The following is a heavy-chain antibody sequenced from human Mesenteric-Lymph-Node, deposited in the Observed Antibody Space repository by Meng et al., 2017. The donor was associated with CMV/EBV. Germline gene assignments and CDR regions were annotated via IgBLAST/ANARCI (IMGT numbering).Heavy chain of an antibody. CDR2: INHSGST. CDR3: ARHQRWLKSEGGFNY. V-gene: IGHV4-34*01. Sequence: QVQLQNGGAGLLKPSETLSLTCVVYGGSFSGYYWSWFRQPPGKGLEWIGEINHSGSTNYNPSLKSRVTISVDTSKNQFSLKLSSVTAADTAVYYCARHQRWLKSEGGFNYWGQGTLVTVSS. CDR1: GGSFSGYY. D-gene: IGHD4-23*01. J-gene: IGHJ4*02.